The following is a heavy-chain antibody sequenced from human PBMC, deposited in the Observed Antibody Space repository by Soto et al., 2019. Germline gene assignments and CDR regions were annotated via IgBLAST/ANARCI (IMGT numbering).Heavy chain of an antibody. Sequence: SETLSLNCTVSGGSISRGGYYWCWNRQNPRKSLEWIGYIYYSGSTYYNPSLKSRVTISVDSSKNQFSLKLSSVTAADTAAYYFARDLAAAGTMNDYWGQGTLVTVSS. V-gene: IGHV4-31*03. CDR3: ARDLAAAGTMNDY. CDR2: IYYSGST. CDR1: GGSISRGGYY. D-gene: IGHD6-13*01. J-gene: IGHJ4*02.